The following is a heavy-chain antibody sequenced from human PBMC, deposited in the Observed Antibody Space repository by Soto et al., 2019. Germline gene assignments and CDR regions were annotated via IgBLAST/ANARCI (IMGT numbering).Heavy chain of an antibody. CDR1: GFTFSSYA. D-gene: IGHD2-15*01. CDR3: AKDPISRSGGSCYYMDV. J-gene: IGHJ6*03. CDR2: ISGSGGST. Sequence: GGSLRLSCAASGFTFSSYAMSWVRQAPGKGLEWVSAISGSGGSTYYADSVKGRFTISRDNSKNTLYLQMNSLRAEDTAVYYCAKDPISRSGGSCYYMDVWGQGTTVTVSS. V-gene: IGHV3-23*01.